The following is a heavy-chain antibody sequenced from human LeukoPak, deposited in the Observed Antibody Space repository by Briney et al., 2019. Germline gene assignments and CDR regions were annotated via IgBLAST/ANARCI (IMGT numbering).Heavy chain of an antibody. CDR2: ISGSGGST. J-gene: IGHJ3*02. CDR1: GFTFSSYA. Sequence: GGSLRLSCAASGFTFSSYAMSWVRQAPGKGLEWVSAISGSGGSTYYADSVKGRFTISRDNSKNTLYLQMNSLRAEDTAVYYCAKAISQPGYSYGYYHDAFDIWGQGTMVTVSS. D-gene: IGHD5-18*01. CDR3: AKAISQPGYSYGYYHDAFDI. V-gene: IGHV3-23*01.